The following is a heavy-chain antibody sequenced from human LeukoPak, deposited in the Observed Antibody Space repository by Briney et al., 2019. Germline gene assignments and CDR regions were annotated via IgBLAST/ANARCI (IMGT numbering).Heavy chain of an antibody. CDR2: INAGNGNT. CDR1: GYTFTSYA. Sequence: ASVKVSCKASGYTFTSYAMHWVRQAPGQRLEWMGWINAGNGNTKYSQKFQGRVTITRDTSASTAYMELSSLRSEDTAVYYCAREVYYDSSGYYPYDAFDIWGQGTMVTVSS. J-gene: IGHJ3*02. D-gene: IGHD3-22*01. CDR3: AREVYYDSSGYYPYDAFDI. V-gene: IGHV1-3*01.